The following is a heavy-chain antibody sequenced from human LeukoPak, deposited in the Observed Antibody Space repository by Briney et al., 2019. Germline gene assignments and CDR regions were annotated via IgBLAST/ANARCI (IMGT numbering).Heavy chain of an antibody. V-gene: IGHV4-38-2*02. CDR1: GYSISSGYY. CDR2: IYHSGST. Sequence: SETLSLTCTVSGYSISSGYYWGWIRRPPGRGLEWIGSIYHSGSTYYNPSLKSRVTISVDTSKNQFSLKLSSVTAADTAVYYCARGVDSYGYCYFDYWGQGTLVTVSS. J-gene: IGHJ4*02. D-gene: IGHD5-18*01. CDR3: ARGVDSYGYCYFDY.